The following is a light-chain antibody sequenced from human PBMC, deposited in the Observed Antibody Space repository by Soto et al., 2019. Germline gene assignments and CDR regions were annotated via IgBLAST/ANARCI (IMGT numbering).Light chain of an antibody. CDR1: SSDVGSYNL. Sequence: QSALTQPASVSGSPGQSITISCTGTSSDVGSYNLVSWYQQHPGKAPKLMIYEGSKRPSGVSNRFSGSKSGNMASLTIFGLQAEDEADYYDCSYAFSSTSVVFGGGTKLTVL. CDR2: EGS. CDR3: CSYAFSSTSVV. J-gene: IGLJ2*01. V-gene: IGLV2-23*01.